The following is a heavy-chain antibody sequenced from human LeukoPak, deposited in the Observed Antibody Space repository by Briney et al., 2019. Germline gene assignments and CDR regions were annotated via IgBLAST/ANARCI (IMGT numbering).Heavy chain of an antibody. D-gene: IGHD5-18*01. CDR2: IYYSGGT. J-gene: IGHJ4*02. CDR3: ARDRYSYGHDY. CDR1: GGSISSSSYY. Sequence: SETLSLTCTVSGGSISSSSYYWGWIRQPPGKGLEWIGSIYYSGGTYYNPSLKSRVTISVDTSKNQFSLKLSSVTAADTAVYYCARDRYSYGHDYWGQGTLVTVSS. V-gene: IGHV4-39*07.